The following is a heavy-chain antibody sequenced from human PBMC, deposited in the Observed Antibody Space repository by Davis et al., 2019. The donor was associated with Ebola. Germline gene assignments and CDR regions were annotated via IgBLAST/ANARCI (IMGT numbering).Heavy chain of an antibody. V-gene: IGHV3-7*01. J-gene: IGHJ4*02. Sequence: PGGSLRLSCAASGFTFSSYSMNWVRQAPGKGLEWVANIKQDGSEKYYVDSVKGRFTISRDNAKNSLYLQMNSLRAEDTAVYYCARRRPENVEMATISAWGFDYWGQGTLVTVSS. CDR1: GFTFSSYS. CDR2: IKQDGSEK. CDR3: ARRRPENVEMATISAWGFDY. D-gene: IGHD5-24*01.